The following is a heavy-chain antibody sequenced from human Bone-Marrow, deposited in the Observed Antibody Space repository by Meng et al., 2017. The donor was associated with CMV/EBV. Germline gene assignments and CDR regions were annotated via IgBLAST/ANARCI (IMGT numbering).Heavy chain of an antibody. V-gene: IGHV4-59*01. CDR2: VYYGGTT. Sequence: GSLRLSCNVSGGSISSYYWSWIRQPPGKGLDYIGYVYYGGTTKYNPSLKGRVTILVDTSKNQFSLKLTSMTTADTAVYYCARLVPSWFHFDHWGHGTLVTVSS. J-gene: IGHJ4*01. CDR1: GGSISSYY. D-gene: IGHD2-2*01. CDR3: ARLVPSWFHFDH.